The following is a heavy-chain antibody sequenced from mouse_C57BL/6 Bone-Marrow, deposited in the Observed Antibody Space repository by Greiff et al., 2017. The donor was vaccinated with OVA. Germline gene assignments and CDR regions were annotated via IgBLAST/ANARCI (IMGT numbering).Heavy chain of an antibody. CDR3: ARTDSSGYWFAY. CDR1: GYTFTTYP. J-gene: IGHJ3*01. Sequence: QVHVKQSGAELVKPGASVKMSCKASGYTFTTYPIEWMKQNHGKSLEWIGNFHPYNDDTKYNEKFKGKATLTVEKSSITVYLELSRLTSDDSAVYYCARTDSSGYWFAYWGQGTLVTVSA. V-gene: IGHV1-47*01. CDR2: FHPYNDDT. D-gene: IGHD3-2*02.